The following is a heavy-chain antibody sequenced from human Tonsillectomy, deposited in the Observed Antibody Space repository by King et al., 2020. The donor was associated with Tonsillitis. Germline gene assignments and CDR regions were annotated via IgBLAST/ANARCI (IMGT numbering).Heavy chain of an antibody. D-gene: IGHD6-25*01. CDR3: ARLSGL. Sequence: VQLQQWGAGLLKPSETLSLTCAVYGGSFSGYYWSWIRQPPGKGLEWVGEINHSGSTDYNPSLKSRVTISVDTSKNQFSLKLSSVTAADTAVYYCARLSGLWGQGTLVTVSS. J-gene: IGHJ4*02. CDR1: GGSFSGYY. V-gene: IGHV4-34*01. CDR2: INHSGST.